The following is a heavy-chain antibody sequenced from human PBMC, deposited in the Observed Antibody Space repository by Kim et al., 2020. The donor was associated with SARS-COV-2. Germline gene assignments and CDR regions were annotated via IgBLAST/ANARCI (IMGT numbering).Heavy chain of an antibody. D-gene: IGHD6-13*01. V-gene: IGHV3-30*18. CDR1: GFTFSSYG. CDR3: AKARIAASCMDV. J-gene: IGHJ6*02. CDR2: ISYDGSNK. Sequence: GGSLRLSCAASGFTFSSYGMHWVRQAPGKGLEWVAVISYDGSNKYYADSVKGRFTISRDNSKNTLYLRMNSLRAEDTAVYYCAKARIAASCMDVWGQGTTVTVSS.